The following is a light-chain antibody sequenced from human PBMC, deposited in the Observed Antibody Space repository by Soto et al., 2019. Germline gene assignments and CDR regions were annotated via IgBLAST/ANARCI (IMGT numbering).Light chain of an antibody. CDR1: QSVSSNY. CDR2: GAS. V-gene: IGKV3-20*01. J-gene: IGKJ1*01. CDR3: QQYGSSPWT. Sequence: ESVLTQAKGTMSLSPLERTTVYCSSSQSVSSNYLAWYLQKPGQAPRLLIYGASSRATDIPDRFSGSGSGTDFTLTISRLEPEDFAVYYCQQYGSSPWTFGRGTKVDIK.